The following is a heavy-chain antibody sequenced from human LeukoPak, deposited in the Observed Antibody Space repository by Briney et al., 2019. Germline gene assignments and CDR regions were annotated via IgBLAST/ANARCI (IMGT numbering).Heavy chain of an antibody. D-gene: IGHD1-26*01. CDR3: ARDRGGSYDWVY. Sequence: ASVKVSCMASGYTFTGYYMHWVRQAPGQGLEWMGRINPNSGGTNYAQKFQGRVTMTRDTSISTAYMELSRLRSDDTAVYYCARDRGGSYDWVYWGQGTLVTVSS. J-gene: IGHJ4*02. V-gene: IGHV1-2*06. CDR1: GYTFTGYY. CDR2: INPNSGGT.